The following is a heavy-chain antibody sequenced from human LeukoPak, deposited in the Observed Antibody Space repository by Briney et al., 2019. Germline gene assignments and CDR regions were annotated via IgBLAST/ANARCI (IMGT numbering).Heavy chain of an antibody. CDR1: GFTFSIYA. D-gene: IGHD4-17*01. V-gene: IGHV3-30-3*01. CDR2: ISSDGINK. J-gene: IGHJ4*02. CDR3: ASAAATLTNLRLVDY. Sequence: GTSLRLSCAASGFTFSIYAIQWVRQAPGEGLEWVAVISSDGINKYYADSVMGRFTISRDNSMNTLYLQMNSLRTADTGVYYCASAAATLTNLRLVDYWGQGTLVTVSS.